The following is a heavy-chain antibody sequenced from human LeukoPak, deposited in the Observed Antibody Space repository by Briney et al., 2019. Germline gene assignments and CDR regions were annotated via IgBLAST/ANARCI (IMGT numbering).Heavy chain of an antibody. CDR1: GFTFSSSA. D-gene: IGHD3-16*01. J-gene: IGHJ3*02. CDR2: IKSKTDGGTT. V-gene: IGHV3-15*01. CDR3: TTPHPWGAFDI. Sequence: PGGSLRLSCAASGFTFSSSAKSWVRQAPGKGLEWVGRIKSKTDGGTTDYAAPVKGRFTISRDDSKNTLYLQMNSLKTEDTAVYYRTTPHPWGAFDIWGQGTMVTVSS.